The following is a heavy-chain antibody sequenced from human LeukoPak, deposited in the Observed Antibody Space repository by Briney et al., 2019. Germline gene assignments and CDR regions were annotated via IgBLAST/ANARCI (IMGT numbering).Heavy chain of an antibody. Sequence: SVKVSCKASGYTFTGYYMHWVRQAPEQGLEWMGGIIPIFRTTNYAEQFQGRVAITTDESTNTAYLDLSSLRSEDTAVYYCAKDDGSATMGFDSWGQGTLVTVSS. CDR3: AKDDGSATMGFDS. V-gene: IGHV1-69*05. CDR2: IIPIFRTT. CDR1: GYTFTGYY. J-gene: IGHJ5*01. D-gene: IGHD1-26*01.